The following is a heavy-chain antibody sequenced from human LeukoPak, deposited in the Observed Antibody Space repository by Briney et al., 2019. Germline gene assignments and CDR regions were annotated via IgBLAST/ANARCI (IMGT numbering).Heavy chain of an antibody. CDR1: GFTFSDYY. V-gene: IGHV3-11*01. D-gene: IGHD3-22*01. CDR2: ISSSGSTI. CDR3: ARERSPNYDSNRAFDY. J-gene: IGHJ4*02. Sequence: GGSLRLSCAASGFTFSDYYMSWIRQAPGKGLEWVSYISSSGSTIYYADSVKGRFTISRDNAKNSLYLQMNSLRAEDTAVYYCARERSPNYDSNRAFDYWGQGTLVTVSS.